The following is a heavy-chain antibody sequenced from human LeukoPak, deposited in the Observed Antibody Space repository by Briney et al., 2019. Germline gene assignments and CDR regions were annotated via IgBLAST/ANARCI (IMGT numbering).Heavy chain of an antibody. CDR1: GFTFSSYA. V-gene: IGHV3-23*01. CDR2: ISGHSDST. Sequence: GGSLRLSCAASGFTFSSYAMSWVRQAPGQGPEWVSGISGHSDSTYHADSVKGRFTTSRDNSKNTLYLQMNSLRAEDTAVYYCAGYVWGTYRYTNYWGQGTLVTVSS. D-gene: IGHD3-16*02. CDR3: AGYVWGTYRYTNY. J-gene: IGHJ4*02.